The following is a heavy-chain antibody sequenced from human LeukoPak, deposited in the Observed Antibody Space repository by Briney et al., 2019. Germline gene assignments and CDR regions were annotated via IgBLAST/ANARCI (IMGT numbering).Heavy chain of an antibody. V-gene: IGHV3-23*01. CDR2: ISGSGGST. CDR3: AKDGVYSSSWYDFDY. D-gene: IGHD6-13*01. CDR1: GFTFSSYA. J-gene: IGHJ4*02. Sequence: GGSLRLSCAASGFTFSSYAMTWVRQAPGKGLEWVSAISGSGGSTYYADSVKGRFTISRDNSKNTLYLQMNSLRAEDTAVYYCAKDGVYSSSWYDFDYWGQGTLVIVSS.